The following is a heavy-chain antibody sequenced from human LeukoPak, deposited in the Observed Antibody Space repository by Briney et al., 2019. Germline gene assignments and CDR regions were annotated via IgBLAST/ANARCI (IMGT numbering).Heavy chain of an antibody. CDR1: GGSISSYY. CDR2: IYTSGST. V-gene: IGHV4-4*07. J-gene: IGHJ6*03. CDR3: ARGGYYYYYMDV. Sequence: SETLSLTCTVSGGSISSYYRSWIRQPAGKGLEWIGRIYTSGSTNYNPSLKSRVTISVDTSKNQFSLKLSSVTAADTAVYYCARGGYYYYYMDVWGKGTTVTISS.